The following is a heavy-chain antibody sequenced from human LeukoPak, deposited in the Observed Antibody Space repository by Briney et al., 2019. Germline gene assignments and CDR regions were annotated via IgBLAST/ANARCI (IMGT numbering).Heavy chain of an antibody. J-gene: IGHJ4*02. CDR3: ARVRGSSSSGAFADY. V-gene: IGHV4-59*01. Sequence: SETLSLTCTVSGGSISSYYWSWIRQPPGKGLEWIGYIYYSGSTDYNPSLKGRVTISVDTSKNQFSLKLSSVTAADTAVYYCARVRGSSSSGAFADYWGQGTLVTVSS. CDR1: GGSISSYY. D-gene: IGHD6-6*01. CDR2: IYYSGST.